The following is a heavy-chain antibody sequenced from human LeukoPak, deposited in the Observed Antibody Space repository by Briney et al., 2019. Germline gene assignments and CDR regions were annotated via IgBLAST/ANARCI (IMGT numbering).Heavy chain of an antibody. V-gene: IGHV3-30-3*01. CDR2: ISYDGSNK. Sequence: PGRSLGLSCAASGFTFSSYAMHWVRQAPGKGLEWVAVISYDGSNKYYADSVKGRFTISRDNSKNTLYLQMNSLRAEDTAVYYCARGLDARDYWGQGTLVTVSS. CDR3: ARGLDARDY. D-gene: IGHD3-9*01. CDR1: GFTFSSYA. J-gene: IGHJ4*02.